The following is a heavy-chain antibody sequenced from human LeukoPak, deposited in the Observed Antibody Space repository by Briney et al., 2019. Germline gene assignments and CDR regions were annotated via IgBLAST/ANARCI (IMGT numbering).Heavy chain of an antibody. D-gene: IGHD3-3*01. CDR1: GFTFSGSA. Sequence: VGSLRLSCAASGFTFSGSAMHWVRQASGKGLEWVGRIRSKANSYATAYAASVKGRFTISRDDSKNTAYLQMNSLKTEDTAVYYCTRHKDDFWSGRYYYYMDVWGKGTTVTVSS. V-gene: IGHV3-73*01. CDR3: TRHKDDFWSGRYYYYMDV. J-gene: IGHJ6*03. CDR2: IRSKANSYAT.